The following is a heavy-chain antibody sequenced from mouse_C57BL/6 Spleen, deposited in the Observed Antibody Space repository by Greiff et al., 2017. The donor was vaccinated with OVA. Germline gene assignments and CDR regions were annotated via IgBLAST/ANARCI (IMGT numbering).Heavy chain of an antibody. CDR2: IDPSDSYT. CDR1: GYTFTSYW. D-gene: IGHD4-1*01. CDR3: EKSLTGTHFDD. Sequence: VQLQQPGAELVMPGASVKLSCKASGYTFTSYWMHWVKQRPGQGLEWIGAIDPSDSYTNYNQKFKGKSTLTVDKSSSTAYMQLSSLTSEDAAVCYCEKSLTGTHFDDWGKGTTVTVSA. J-gene: IGHJ2*01. V-gene: IGHV1-69*01.